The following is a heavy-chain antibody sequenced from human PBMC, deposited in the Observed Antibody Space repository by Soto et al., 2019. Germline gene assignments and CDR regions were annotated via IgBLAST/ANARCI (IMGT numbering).Heavy chain of an antibody. CDR2: ISYAGSNK. CDR3: ARGGVYYYYYGMDV. J-gene: IGHJ6*02. Sequence: QVQLVECGGGVVQPGRSLRLSCAASGFTFSSYAMHWVRQAPGKGMEWGAVISYAGSNKYYAVSVKGRFTISRYNSKNTLYLQMNSLRAEFTAVYDCARGGVYYYYYGMDVWGQGTTVTVSS. D-gene: IGHD2-8*01. CDR1: GFTFSSYA. V-gene: IGHV3-30-3*01.